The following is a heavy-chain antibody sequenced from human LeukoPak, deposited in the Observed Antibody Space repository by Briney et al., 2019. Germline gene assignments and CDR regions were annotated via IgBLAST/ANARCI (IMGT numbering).Heavy chain of an antibody. Sequence: SETLSLTCAVSGGSISSGGYSWSWIRQPPGKGLEWIGYIYYSGSTYYNPSLKSRVTISVDTSKNQFSLELSSVTAADTAVYYCTRELAGTTVEDWGQGTLVTVSS. CDR3: TRELAGTTVED. J-gene: IGHJ4*02. D-gene: IGHD1-1*01. CDR1: GGSISSGGYS. CDR2: IYYSGST. V-gene: IGHV4-30-4*07.